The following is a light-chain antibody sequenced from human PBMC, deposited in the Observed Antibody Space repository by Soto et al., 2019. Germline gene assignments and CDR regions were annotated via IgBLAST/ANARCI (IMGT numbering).Light chain of an antibody. CDR1: QGISTY. J-gene: IGKJ1*01. CDR2: AAS. Sequence: DIQMTQSQSSLSASVGERVTITCRASQGISTYLNWYQQKPGKAPKLLIYAASSLQSGVPSRFSGSGSETDFTLTISSLQPEDFATYSCQQSYSTPWTFGQGTKVDI. CDR3: QQSYSTPWT. V-gene: IGKV1-39*01.